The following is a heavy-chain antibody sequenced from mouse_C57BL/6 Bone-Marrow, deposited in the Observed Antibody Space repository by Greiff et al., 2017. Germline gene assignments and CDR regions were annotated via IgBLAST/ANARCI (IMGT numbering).Heavy chain of an antibody. V-gene: IGHV1-78*01. CDR2: IYPRDGST. CDR1: GYTFPDHT. J-gene: IGHJ3*01. CDR3: ARHLIYYDYDGGFAY. Sequence: QVQLQQSDAELVKPGASVKISCKVSGYTFPDHTIHWMKQRPDQGLEWIGYIYPRDGSTKYNEKFKGKATLTADKSSSTAYMQLNSLPSEDSAVYFCARHLIYYDYDGGFAYWGQGTLVTVSA. D-gene: IGHD2-4*01.